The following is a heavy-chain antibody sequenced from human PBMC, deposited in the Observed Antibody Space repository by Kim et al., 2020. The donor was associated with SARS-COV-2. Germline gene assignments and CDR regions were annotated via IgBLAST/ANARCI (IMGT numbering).Heavy chain of an antibody. CDR3: ARVCYDILTGYLRLYYYYGMDV. CDR2: INHSGST. D-gene: IGHD3-9*01. Sequence: SETLSLTCAVYGGSFSGYYWSWIRQPPGKGLEWIGEINHSGSTNYNPSLKSRVTISVDTSKNQFSLKLSSVTAADTAVYYCARVCYDILTGYLRLYYYYGMDVWGQGTTVTVSS. V-gene: IGHV4-34*01. J-gene: IGHJ6*02. CDR1: GGSFSGYY.